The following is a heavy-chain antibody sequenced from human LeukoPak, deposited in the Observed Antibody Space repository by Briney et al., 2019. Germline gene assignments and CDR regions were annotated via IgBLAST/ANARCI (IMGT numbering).Heavy chain of an antibody. CDR1: GGSISSYY. V-gene: IGHV4-4*07. CDR3: AREGSSSWIHYYMDV. Sequence: SETLSLTCTVSGGSISSYYWSWIRQPAGKGLEWIGRIYTSGSTNYNPSLKSRVTMSVDTSKNQFSLKLSSVTAADTAVYYCAREGSSSWIHYYMDVWGKGTTVTVSS. CDR2: IYTSGST. D-gene: IGHD6-13*01. J-gene: IGHJ6*03.